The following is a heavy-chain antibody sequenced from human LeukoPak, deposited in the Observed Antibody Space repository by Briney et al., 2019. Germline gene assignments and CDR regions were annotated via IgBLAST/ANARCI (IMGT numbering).Heavy chain of an antibody. Sequence: ASVKVSCKASGYTFTSYGISWVRQAPGQGLEWMGWISAYNGNTNYAQKLQGRVTMTTDTSTSTAYMELRSLRSDDTAVYYCARTLEYSSYYYFDYWGQGTLVTVSS. CDR3: ARTLEYSSYYYFDY. J-gene: IGHJ4*02. CDR1: GYTFTSYG. V-gene: IGHV1-18*01. CDR2: ISAYNGNT. D-gene: IGHD6-6*01.